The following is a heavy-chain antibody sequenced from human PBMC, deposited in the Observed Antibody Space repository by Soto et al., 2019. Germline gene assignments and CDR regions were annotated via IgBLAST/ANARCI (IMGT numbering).Heavy chain of an antibody. CDR3: ASYSGYDYFDY. CDR1: GGSFSGYY. J-gene: IGHJ4*02. V-gene: IGHV4-34*01. D-gene: IGHD5-12*01. Sequence: PSETLSLTCAVYGGSFSGYYLSWIRQPPGKGLEWIGEINHSGSTNYNPSLKSRVTISVDTSKNQFSLKLSSVTAADTAVYYCASYSGYDYFDYWGQGTLVTVSS. CDR2: INHSGST.